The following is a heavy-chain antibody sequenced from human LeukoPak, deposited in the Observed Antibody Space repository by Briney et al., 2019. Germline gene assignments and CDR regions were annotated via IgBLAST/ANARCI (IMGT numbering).Heavy chain of an antibody. D-gene: IGHD3-10*01. Sequence: GASVKVSCKASEYTFTSYYMHWVRQAPGQGLEWMGIINPSGGSTSYAQKFQGRVTMTRDTSTSTVYMELSSLRSEDTAVYYCARAWGVVRGGRYYMDVWGKGTTVTISS. J-gene: IGHJ6*03. V-gene: IGHV1-46*01. CDR2: INPSGGST. CDR3: ARAWGVVRGGRYYMDV. CDR1: EYTFTSYY.